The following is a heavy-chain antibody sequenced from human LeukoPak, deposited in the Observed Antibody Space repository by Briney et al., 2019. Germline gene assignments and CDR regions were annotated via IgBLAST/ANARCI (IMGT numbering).Heavy chain of an antibody. V-gene: IGHV3-74*01. CDR3: ARGGGATVDY. CDR1: GFTFSSYW. J-gene: IGHJ4*02. CDR2: INSDGGST. Sequence: PGGSLRLSCAASGFTFSSYWMYWVRQAPGKGLVWVSRINSDGGSTTYADSVKGRFTISRDNAKNTLYLQVNSLRAEDTAVYYCARGGGATVDYCGQGTLVTVSS. D-gene: IGHD1-26*01.